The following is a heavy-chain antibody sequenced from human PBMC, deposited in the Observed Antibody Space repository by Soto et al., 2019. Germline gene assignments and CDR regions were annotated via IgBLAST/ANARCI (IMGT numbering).Heavy chain of an antibody. CDR3: EKDRGRFFGPFLYCGMAV. J-gene: IGHJ6*02. Sequence: PGGSLRLSCAASGFTFSSYAMSWVRQAPGKGLEWVSAISGSGGSTYYADSVKGRFTISRDNSKNTLYLQMNSLRAEDTAVYYCEKDRGRFFGPFLYCGMAVGAQGPRVPVS. CDR1: GFTFSSYA. CDR2: ISGSGGST. D-gene: IGHD3-3*01. V-gene: IGHV3-23*01.